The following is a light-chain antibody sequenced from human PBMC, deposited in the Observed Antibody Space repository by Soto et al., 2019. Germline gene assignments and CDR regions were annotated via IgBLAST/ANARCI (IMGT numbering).Light chain of an antibody. Sequence: QSVLTQPPPASGTPGQRVTISCSGSSSNIGSKTVNWYQQLPGTAPKLLIYGSDQRPSGVPDRFSGSKSGTSASLAISGLQSEGEADYHCAAWDDSLNGYVFGTGTKVTVL. CDR2: GSD. CDR1: SSNIGSKT. J-gene: IGLJ1*01. CDR3: AAWDDSLNGYV. V-gene: IGLV1-44*01.